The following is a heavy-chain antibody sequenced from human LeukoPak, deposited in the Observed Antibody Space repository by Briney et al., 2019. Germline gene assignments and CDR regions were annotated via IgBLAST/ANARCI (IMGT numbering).Heavy chain of an antibody. Sequence: PGGSLRLSCGASGFTVSSNYMSWVRQAPGKGLEWVSVIYSGGSTYYADSVKGRFTISRDNSKNTLYLQMNSLRAEDTAVYYCAGGRTDIVVVPATLRNYYFDYWGQGTLVTVSS. J-gene: IGHJ4*02. CDR1: GFTVSSNY. V-gene: IGHV3-53*01. CDR2: IYSGGST. CDR3: AGGRTDIVVVPATLRNYYFDY. D-gene: IGHD2-2*01.